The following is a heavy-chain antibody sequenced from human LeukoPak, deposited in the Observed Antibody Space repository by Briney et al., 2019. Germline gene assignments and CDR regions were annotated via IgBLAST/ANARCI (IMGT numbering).Heavy chain of an antibody. CDR3: ARDKAYYYDSSGYSGDY. D-gene: IGHD3-22*01. CDR2: ISAYNGNT. Sequence: ASVKVSCKASGYTFTSYGISWVRQAPGQGLEWMGWISAYNGNTNYAQKLQGRVTMTTDTSTSTAYMELRSLRSDDTAVYYCARDKAYYYDSSGYSGDYWGQGTLVTVSS. V-gene: IGHV1-18*01. J-gene: IGHJ4*02. CDR1: GYTFTSYG.